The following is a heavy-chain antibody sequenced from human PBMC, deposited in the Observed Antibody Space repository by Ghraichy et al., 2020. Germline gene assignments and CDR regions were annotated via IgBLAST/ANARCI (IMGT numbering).Heavy chain of an antibody. CDR2: IYYSGST. CDR3: ARGPGARRDYSNHLFFDY. J-gene: IGHJ4*02. D-gene: IGHD4-11*01. V-gene: IGHV4-59*01. CDR1: GGSISSYY. Sequence: SETLSLTCTVSGGSISSYYWSWIRQPPGKGLEWIGYIYYSGSTNYNPSLKSRVTISVDTSKNQFSLKLSSVTAADTAVYYCARGPGARRDYSNHLFFDYWGQGTLVTVSS.